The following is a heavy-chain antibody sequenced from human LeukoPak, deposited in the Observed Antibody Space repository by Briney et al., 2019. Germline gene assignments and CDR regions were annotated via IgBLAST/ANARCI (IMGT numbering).Heavy chain of an antibody. Sequence: ASVKVSCKASGGTFSSYAISWVRQAPGQGLEWMGGIIPIFGTANYAQKFQGRVTITADESTSTAYMELSSLRSEDTAVYYCARGQVGATRYYYYGMDVWGQGTTVTVSS. J-gene: IGHJ6*02. CDR3: ARGQVGATRYYYYGMDV. CDR2: IIPIFGTA. CDR1: GGTFSSYA. V-gene: IGHV1-69*13. D-gene: IGHD1-26*01.